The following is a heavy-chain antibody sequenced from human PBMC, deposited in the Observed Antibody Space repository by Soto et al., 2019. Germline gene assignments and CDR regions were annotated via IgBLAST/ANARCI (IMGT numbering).Heavy chain of an antibody. CDR2: IIPIFGTA. CDR1: GGTFGSYA. Sequence: QVQLVQSGAEVKKPGSSVKVSCKASGGTFGSYAISWVRQAPGQGLEWMGGIIPIFGTANYAQKFQGRVTITADESTSTAYMELSSLRSEDTAVYYCARDRSEAAGPLFWYFDLWGRGTLVTVSS. D-gene: IGHD6-13*01. V-gene: IGHV1-69*01. CDR3: ARDRSEAAGPLFWYFDL. J-gene: IGHJ2*01.